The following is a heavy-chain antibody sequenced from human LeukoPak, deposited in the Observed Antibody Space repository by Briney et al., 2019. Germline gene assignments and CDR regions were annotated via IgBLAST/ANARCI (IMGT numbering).Heavy chain of an antibody. D-gene: IGHD2-2*01. CDR1: GGSISSYY. J-gene: IGHJ6*02. V-gene: IGHV4-59*01. CDR2: ISDSGST. Sequence: SETLSLTCTVSGGSISSYYWSWIRQPPGKGLEWIAYISDSGSTNYNPSLKSRVTISVDTSKSQISLKLSSVTAADTAVYYCAREIVVPAAMRGYYYYYGMDVWGQGTTVTVSS. CDR3: AREIVVPAAMRGYYYYYGMDV.